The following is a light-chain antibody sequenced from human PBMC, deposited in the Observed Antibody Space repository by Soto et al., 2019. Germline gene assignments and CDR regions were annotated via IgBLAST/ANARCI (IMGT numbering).Light chain of an antibody. CDR3: HQRSNWPLT. V-gene: IGKV3-11*01. J-gene: IGKJ4*01. CDR2: DAS. CDR1: QSVFSS. Sequence: EIVLTQSPVTLSLSPGERATLSCRASQSVFSSLAWYQQKPGQAPRLLIYDASTRATAIPARFSGSGFGTAFTLTISRLEPEDFAVYYCHQRSNWPLTFDGGTKVEIK.